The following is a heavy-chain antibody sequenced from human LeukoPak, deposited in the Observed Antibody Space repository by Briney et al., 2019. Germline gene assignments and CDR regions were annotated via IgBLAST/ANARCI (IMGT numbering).Heavy chain of an antibody. Sequence: GGSLRLSCAASGFTFSNAWMSWVRQAPGKGLEWVGRIKSKTDGGTTDYAAPVKGRFTISRDDSKNTLYLQMNSLKTEDTAVYYCTTDAYYDSSGYCSDYWGQGTLVTVSS. D-gene: IGHD3-22*01. CDR1: GFTFSNAW. V-gene: IGHV3-15*01. J-gene: IGHJ4*02. CDR2: IKSKTDGGTT. CDR3: TTDAYYDSSGYCSDY.